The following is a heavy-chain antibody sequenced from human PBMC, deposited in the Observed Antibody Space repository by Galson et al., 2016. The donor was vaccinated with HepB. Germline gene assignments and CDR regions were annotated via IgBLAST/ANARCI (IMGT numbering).Heavy chain of an antibody. D-gene: IGHD1-1*01. V-gene: IGHV3-15*01. Sequence: SLRLSCAASGFTFKSYAMNWVRQAPGKGLAWVGRIKSKTDGGTTDYAAPVKGRFTISRDDSKNTLYLQMNSLKTEDTAVYYCTTGGGNWALGMDVWGQGTTVTVSS. CDR1: GFTFKSYA. CDR2: IKSKTDGGTT. J-gene: IGHJ6*02. CDR3: TTGGGNWALGMDV.